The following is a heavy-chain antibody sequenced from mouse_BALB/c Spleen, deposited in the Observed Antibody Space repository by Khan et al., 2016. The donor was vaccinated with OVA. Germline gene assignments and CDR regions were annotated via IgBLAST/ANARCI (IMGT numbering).Heavy chain of an antibody. D-gene: IGHD1-1*01. CDR1: GYTFTSFW. Sequence: QVRLQQSGPERVRPGASVKMSCKASGYTFTSFWINWVKQRPGQGLEWIGMIDPSKSETRLNQKFKDKATLNVDKSSNTAYMQLSRLTSEDSAVYYCTRGGYGSPFAYWGQGTLVTVSA. CDR2: IDPSKSET. V-gene: IGHV1S127*01. J-gene: IGHJ3*01. CDR3: TRGGYGSPFAY.